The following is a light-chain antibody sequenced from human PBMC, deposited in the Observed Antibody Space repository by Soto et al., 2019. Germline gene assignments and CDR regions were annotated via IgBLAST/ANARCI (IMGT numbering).Light chain of an antibody. CDR3: QKYNNWPRT. V-gene: IGKV3D-15*01. CDR1: QSVSSN. Sequence: EIVMTLSRATLSVSPVERSTRCFMASQSVSSNLAWYQQKPGQAPRLLIYGASTRATGIPARFSGSGSGTEFTLTISSLQSEDFAVYYCQKYNNWPRTCGQGNKVDIK. J-gene: IGKJ1*01. CDR2: GAS.